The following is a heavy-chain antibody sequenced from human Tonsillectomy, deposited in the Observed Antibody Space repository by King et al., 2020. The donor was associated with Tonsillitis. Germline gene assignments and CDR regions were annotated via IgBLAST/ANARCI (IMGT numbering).Heavy chain of an antibody. Sequence: VQLQESGPGLVKPSQTLSLTCTVSGGSISSGSYYWSWIRQPAGEGLEWIGRIYSRGSTTYNPSLKSRVTMSADTSKNQFSLKLSSVTAADTAVYYCARDGWELLDGFDIWGQGTMVTVSS. J-gene: IGHJ3*02. V-gene: IGHV4-61*02. CDR2: IYSRGST. CDR1: GGSISSGSYY. D-gene: IGHD2-15*01. CDR3: ARDGWELLDGFDI.